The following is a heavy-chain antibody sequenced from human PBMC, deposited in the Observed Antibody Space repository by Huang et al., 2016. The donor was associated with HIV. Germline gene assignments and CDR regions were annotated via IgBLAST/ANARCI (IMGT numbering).Heavy chain of an antibody. V-gene: IGHV1-8*03. J-gene: IGHJ4*02. CDR3: ARARGFLYDSTGYYSRYYFDS. CDR1: GFKFNNYD. CDR2: MNPKSSNT. D-gene: IGHD3-22*01. Sequence: QVQLVQSGAEVKKPGASVKVSCKASGFKFNNYDFNWVRQASGQGLEWMGWMNPKSSNTGYAQKFQVIVTITRNTSITTAYMELRILRSEDTAVYYCARARGFLYDSTGYYSRYYFDSWGQGTLVTISS.